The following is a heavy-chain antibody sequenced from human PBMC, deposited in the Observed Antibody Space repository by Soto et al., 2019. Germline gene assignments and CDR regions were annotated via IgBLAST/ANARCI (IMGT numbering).Heavy chain of an antibody. CDR2: ISGSGGST. CDR1: GFSFSSYA. Sequence: EAQLLESGGGLVQYGGSLRLSCAASGFSFSSYAMNWVRQAPGKGLEWVPSISGSGGSTYNADSVKGRFTISRDNSKNTLYLQMNSLRAEDTAVYYCTKGSSGWYSGYWGQGTLVTVSS. J-gene: IGHJ4*02. V-gene: IGHV3-23*01. CDR3: TKGSSGWYSGY. D-gene: IGHD6-19*01.